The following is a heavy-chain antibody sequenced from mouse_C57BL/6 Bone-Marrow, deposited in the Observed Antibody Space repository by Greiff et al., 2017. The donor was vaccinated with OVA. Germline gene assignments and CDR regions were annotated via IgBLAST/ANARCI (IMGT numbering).Heavy chain of an antibody. D-gene: IGHD1-1*01. CDR1: GYTFTSYW. CDR2: IHPNSGST. Sequence: QVQLQQPGAELVKPGASVKLSCKASGYTFTSYWMHWVKQRPGQGLEWIGMIHPNSGSTNYNEKFKSKATLTVDKSSSTAYMQLSTLTSEDSAVYYCARKRNYYGSSYLAWFAYWGQGTLVTVSA. V-gene: IGHV1-64*01. CDR3: ARKRNYYGSSYLAWFAY. J-gene: IGHJ3*01.